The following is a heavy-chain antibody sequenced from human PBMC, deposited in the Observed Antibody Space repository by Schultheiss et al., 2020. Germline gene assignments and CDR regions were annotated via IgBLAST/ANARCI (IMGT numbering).Heavy chain of an antibody. CDR2: IWYDGSNK. CDR1: GFTFSSYG. CDR3: ARGTYDFWSGYLDY. Sequence: LSLTCAASGFTFSSYGMHWVRQAPGKGLEWVAVIWYDGSNKYYADSVKGRFTISRDNSKNTLYLQMNSLRAEDTAVYYCARGTYDFWSGYLDYWGQGTLVTVSS. J-gene: IGHJ4*02. D-gene: IGHD3-3*01. V-gene: IGHV3-33*08.